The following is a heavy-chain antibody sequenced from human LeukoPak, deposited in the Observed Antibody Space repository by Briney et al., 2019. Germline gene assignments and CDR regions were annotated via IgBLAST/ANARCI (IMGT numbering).Heavy chain of an antibody. CDR2: ISSSSSTI. V-gene: IGHV3-48*01. D-gene: IGHD2-21*01. Sequence: GSLRLSCAASGFTFSSYSMNWVRQAPGKGLEWVSYISSSSSTIYYADSVKGRFTISRDNAKNSLYLQMNSLRAEDTAVYYCARDRCPEHTYCGGDWGAFDIWGQGTMVTVSS. CDR3: ARDRCPEHTYCGGDWGAFDI. CDR1: GFTFSSYS. J-gene: IGHJ3*02.